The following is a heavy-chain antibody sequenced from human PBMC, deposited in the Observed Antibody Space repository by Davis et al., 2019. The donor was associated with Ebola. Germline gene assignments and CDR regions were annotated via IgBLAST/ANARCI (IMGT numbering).Heavy chain of an antibody. CDR2: IYHSGTT. CDR1: GGSISSSNW. Sequence: MPSETLSLTCAVSGGSISSSNWWSWVRQPPGKGLEWIGEIYHSGTTNYNPSLKSRVTISVDTSKNQFSLKLSSVTAADTAVYYCAREAYYYDSSGYHRGGFDYWGQGTLVTVSS. J-gene: IGHJ4*02. CDR3: AREAYYYDSSGYHRGGFDY. D-gene: IGHD3-22*01. V-gene: IGHV4-4*02.